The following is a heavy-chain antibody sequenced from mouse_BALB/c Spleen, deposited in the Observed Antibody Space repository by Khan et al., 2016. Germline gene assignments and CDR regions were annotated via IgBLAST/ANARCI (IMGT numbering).Heavy chain of an antibody. J-gene: IGHJ4*01. D-gene: IGHD2-2*01. CDR2: ISSSGSP. Sequence: EVELVESGPGLVKPSQSLSLTCTVTGYSITSDYAWNWIRQFPGTKLEWMGYISSSGSPSYNPSLKRRISLTPDTSKNHFFLQLNSVTTEATATDYGAREGVTTGDAMDYWGQGTPVTVSS. CDR1: GYSITSDYA. CDR3: AREGVTTGDAMDY. V-gene: IGHV3-2*02.